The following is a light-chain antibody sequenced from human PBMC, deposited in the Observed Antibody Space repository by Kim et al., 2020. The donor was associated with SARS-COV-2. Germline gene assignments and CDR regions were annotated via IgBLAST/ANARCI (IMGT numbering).Light chain of an antibody. CDR3: QQYGSSPRT. Sequence: EIVLTQSPGTLSLSPGERATLSCRASQTVSSSSLAWYQQKPGQAPRLLLYGASSRATGIPDRFSGGGSGTDFTLTISRLEPEDFAVYYCQQYGSSPRTFGPGTKVDIK. CDR1: QTVSSSS. CDR2: GAS. J-gene: IGKJ3*01. V-gene: IGKV3-20*01.